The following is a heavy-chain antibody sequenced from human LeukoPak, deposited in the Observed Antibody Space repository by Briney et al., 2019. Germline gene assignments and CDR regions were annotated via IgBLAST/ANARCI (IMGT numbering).Heavy chain of an antibody. J-gene: IGHJ4*02. CDR1: GFTFSSYA. CDR3: AKLVRGVVVPYYDY. Sequence: GGSLRLSCAASGFTFSSYAMSWVRQAPGKGLEWVSAISGSGGSTYYADSVKGRFTISRDSPKNTLYLQMISLRAEDTAVYYCAKLVRGVVVPYYDYWGQGTLVTVSS. D-gene: IGHD3-10*01. CDR2: ISGSGGST. V-gene: IGHV3-23*01.